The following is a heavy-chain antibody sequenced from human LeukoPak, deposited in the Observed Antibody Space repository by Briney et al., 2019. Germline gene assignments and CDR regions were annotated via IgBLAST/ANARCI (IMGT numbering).Heavy chain of an antibody. Sequence: GGSLRLSCLASKFTFNNYAMTWVRQAPGKGLEWVSSISGSGDNMDYADSVKGRFTISRDNSENTLYLQMNSLRGEDTAVYYCARDGYSGSYYRLYYFFMDVWGKGTTVTISS. CDR2: ISGSGDNM. CDR1: KFTFNNYA. V-gene: IGHV3-23*01. CDR3: ARDGYSGSYYRLYYFFMDV. D-gene: IGHD1-26*01. J-gene: IGHJ6*03.